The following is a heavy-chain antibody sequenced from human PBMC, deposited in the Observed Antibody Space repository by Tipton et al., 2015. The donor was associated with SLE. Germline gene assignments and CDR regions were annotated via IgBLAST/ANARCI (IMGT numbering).Heavy chain of an antibody. D-gene: IGHD3-3*01. CDR1: GGSFSGYY. V-gene: IGHV4-59*10. CDR2: IYTSGST. CDR3: ASGPIGVTSRYFDL. J-gene: IGHJ2*01. Sequence: TLSLTCAVYGGSFSGYYWSWIRQPPGKGLEWIGRIYTSGSTNYNPSLKSRVTISVDTSKNQFSLKLSSVTAADTAVYYCASGPIGVTSRYFDLWGRGTLVTVSS.